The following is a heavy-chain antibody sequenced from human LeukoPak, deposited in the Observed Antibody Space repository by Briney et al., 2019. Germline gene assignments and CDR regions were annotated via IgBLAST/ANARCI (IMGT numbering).Heavy chain of an antibody. Sequence: GGSLRLSCAASGFTFSSYDMHWVRQATGKGLEWVSAIGTAGDTYYPGSVKGRFTISRENAKNSLYLQMNSLRAGDTAVYYCAREDYGSGSYGDWGQGTLVTVSS. J-gene: IGHJ4*02. CDR3: AREDYGSGSYGD. V-gene: IGHV3-13*01. D-gene: IGHD3-10*01. CDR2: IGTAGDT. CDR1: GFTFSSYD.